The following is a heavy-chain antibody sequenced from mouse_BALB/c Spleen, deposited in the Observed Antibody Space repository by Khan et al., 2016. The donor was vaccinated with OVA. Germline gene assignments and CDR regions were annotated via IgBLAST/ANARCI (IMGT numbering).Heavy chain of an antibody. D-gene: IGHD1-2*01. CDR1: GYTFTAYY. Sequence: QVQLQQSGAELARPGASVKLSCKASGYTFTAYYINWVKQRTGQGLGWIGEISPGSGDTYYNERFKGKATLTADKSSSTAYMQLSSLTSEASAVYFCARRNYFGYTFAYWGQGTLVTVSA. CDR2: ISPGSGDT. J-gene: IGHJ3*01. CDR3: ARRNYFGYTFAY. V-gene: IGHV1-77*01.